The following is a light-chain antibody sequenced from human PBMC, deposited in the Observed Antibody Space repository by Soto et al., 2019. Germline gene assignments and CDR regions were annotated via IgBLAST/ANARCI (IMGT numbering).Light chain of an antibody. Sequence: EIVMTQSPATLSVSPGEGATLSCRASQSVSRNLAWYQQKPGQAPRLLIYGASTRAAGVPVRFSGSGSGTEFTLTISSLQSEDFAVYYCQQYNNWPPFTFGPGTKVDIK. CDR3: QQYNNWPPFT. CDR2: GAS. CDR1: QSVSRN. V-gene: IGKV3-15*01. J-gene: IGKJ3*01.